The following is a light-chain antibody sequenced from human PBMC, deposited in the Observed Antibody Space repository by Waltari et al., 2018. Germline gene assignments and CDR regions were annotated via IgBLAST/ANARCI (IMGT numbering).Light chain of an antibody. Sequence: ETVLTQSPVTLSLSPGETATLSCRASRRVGASFLAWYHPRSGQAPRLLIYGTSTRATGIPDRFSGDGSGTDFTLIIRRLEPEDLGVYFCHQYDQTPWTFGQGTTVE. CDR2: GTS. J-gene: IGKJ1*01. CDR3: HQYDQTPWT. V-gene: IGKV3-20*01. CDR1: RRVGASF.